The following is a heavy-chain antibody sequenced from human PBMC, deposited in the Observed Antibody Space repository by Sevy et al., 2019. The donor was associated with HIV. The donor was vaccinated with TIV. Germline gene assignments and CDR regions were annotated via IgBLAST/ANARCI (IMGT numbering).Heavy chain of an antibody. CDR1: GGIFRSNA. CDR3: ARDKYYYISGSLDY. J-gene: IGHJ4*02. Sequence: ASVKVSCKTSGGIFRSNAISWVRQAPGQGLEWMGGIIAVFGTTNYAQRFQGRVTVTADESRGTAYMELSSLRSEDTAVYYCARDKYYYISGSLDYWGQGTPVTVS. D-gene: IGHD3-10*01. CDR2: IIAVFGTT. V-gene: IGHV1-69*13.